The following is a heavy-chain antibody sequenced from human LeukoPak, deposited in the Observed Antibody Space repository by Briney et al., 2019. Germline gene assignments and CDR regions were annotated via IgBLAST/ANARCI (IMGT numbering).Heavy chain of an antibody. CDR2: INHSGST. V-gene: IGHV4-34*01. CDR1: GGSFSGYY. J-gene: IGHJ6*02. D-gene: IGHD3-10*01. Sequence: PSETLSLTCAVYGGSFSGYYWSWIRQPPGKGLEWIGEINHSGSTNYNPFLKSRVTISVDTSKNQFSLKLSSVTAADTAVYYCARSAAFYYGSGRPTYGMDVWGQGTTVTVSS. CDR3: ARSAAFYYGSGRPTYGMDV.